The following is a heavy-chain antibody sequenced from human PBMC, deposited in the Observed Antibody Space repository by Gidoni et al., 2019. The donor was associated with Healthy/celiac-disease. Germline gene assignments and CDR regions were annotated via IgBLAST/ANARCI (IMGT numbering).Heavy chain of an antibody. CDR1: GFPFGSYW. D-gene: IGHD3-3*01. Sequence: EVQLVESGGGLVQPGGSLRLSCAASGFPFGSYWMSWVRQAPGKGLEWVANIKQDGSEKYYVDSVKGRFTISRDNAKNSLYLQMNSLRAEDTAVYYCARDLSYYDFWSGYRDDAFDIWGQGTMVTVFS. CDR2: IKQDGSEK. J-gene: IGHJ3*02. CDR3: ARDLSYYDFWSGYRDDAFDI. V-gene: IGHV3-7*05.